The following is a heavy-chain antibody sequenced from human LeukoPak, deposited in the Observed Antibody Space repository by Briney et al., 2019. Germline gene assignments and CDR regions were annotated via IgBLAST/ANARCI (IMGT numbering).Heavy chain of an antibody. D-gene: IGHD1-26*01. CDR2: ISAYNGST. V-gene: IGHV1-18*01. Sequence: ASVKVSCKASGYTFTSYGISWVRQAPGQGLEWMGWISAYNGSTNYAQKLQGRVTMTTDTSTSTAYMELRSLRSDDTAVYYCARLARYSWSPISPLYYYYYMDVWGKGTTVTVSS. CDR3: ARLARYSWSPISPLYYYYYMDV. J-gene: IGHJ6*03. CDR1: GYTFTSYG.